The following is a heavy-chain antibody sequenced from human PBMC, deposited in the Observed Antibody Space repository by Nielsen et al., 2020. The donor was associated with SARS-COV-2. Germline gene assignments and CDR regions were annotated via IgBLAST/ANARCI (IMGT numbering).Heavy chain of an antibody. CDR3: ARDDDNWGSLAY. V-gene: IGHV4-59*13. J-gene: IGHJ4*02. Sequence: SETLSLTCAVSGGSITTYYWHWIRQSPGKGLEWIGYIYYSGNTNYNPSLKSRVTISVDTSKNQFSLKLSSVTAADTAVYYSARDDDNWGSLAYWGQGTLVTVSS. D-gene: IGHD7-27*01. CDR2: IYYSGNT. CDR1: GGSITTYY.